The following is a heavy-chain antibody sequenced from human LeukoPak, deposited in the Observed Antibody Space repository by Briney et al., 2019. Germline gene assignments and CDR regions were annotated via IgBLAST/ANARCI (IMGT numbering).Heavy chain of an antibody. J-gene: IGHJ4*02. CDR2: ISYDGSNK. V-gene: IGHV3-30*04. CDR3: AGTLAARYSGNRNAAYFDY. Sequence: PGGSLRLSCAASGFTFISYAMHWVRQAPGKGLEWVAVISYDGSNKYYADSVKGRFTISRDNSKNTPYLQMNSLRAEDTAVYYCAGTLAARYSGNRNAAYFDYWGQGTLVTVSS. CDR1: GFTFISYA. D-gene: IGHD1-26*01.